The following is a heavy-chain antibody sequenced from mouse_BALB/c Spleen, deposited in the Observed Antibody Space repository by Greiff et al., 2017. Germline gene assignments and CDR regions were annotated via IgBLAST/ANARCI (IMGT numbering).Heavy chain of an antibody. CDR2: IYWDDDK. CDR3: ARRDSSGSFAY. V-gene: IGHV8-12*01. J-gene: IGHJ3*01. CDR1: GFSLSTSGMG. D-gene: IGHD3-1*01. Sequence: QVTLKVSGPGILQPSQTLSLTCSFSGFSLSTSGMGVSWIRQPSGKGLEWLAHIYWDDDKRYNPSLKSRLTISKDTSRNQVFLKITSVDTADTATYYCARRDSSGSFAYWGQGTLVTVSA.